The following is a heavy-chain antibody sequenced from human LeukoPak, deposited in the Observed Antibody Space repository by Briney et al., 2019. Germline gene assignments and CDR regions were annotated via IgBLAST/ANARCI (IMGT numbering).Heavy chain of an antibody. V-gene: IGHV3-23*01. CDR1: GFTFSIYA. D-gene: IGHD2-2*01. CDR3: AKDSTYSPGRYFDY. J-gene: IGHJ4*02. CDR2: ISGSGGST. Sequence: GRSLRLSCAASGFTFSIYAMSWVRQAPGKGLEWVSAISGSGGSTYYADSVKGRFTISRDNSKNTLYLQMNSLRAEDTAVYYCAKDSTYSPGRYFDYWGQGTLVTVSS.